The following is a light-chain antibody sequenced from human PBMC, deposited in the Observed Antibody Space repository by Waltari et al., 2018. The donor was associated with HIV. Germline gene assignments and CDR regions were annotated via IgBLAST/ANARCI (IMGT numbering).Light chain of an antibody. J-gene: IGLJ2*01. CDR2: EVS. CDR3: TSYTSSSTPVV. V-gene: IGLV2-14*01. Sequence: QSALTQPASVSGSPGPSITISCTGTSSDVGGYNFVSLYQHHPGKAPKLMIYEVSNRPSGVSNRCSGAKSGNTASLTISGLQAEDEADYYCTSYTSSSTPVVFGGGTKLTVL. CDR1: SSDVGGYNF.